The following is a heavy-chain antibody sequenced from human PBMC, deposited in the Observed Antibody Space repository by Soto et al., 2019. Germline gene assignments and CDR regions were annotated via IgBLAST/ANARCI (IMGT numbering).Heavy chain of an antibody. V-gene: IGHV4-39*01. CDR3: ASTGGIVVVPAAPADDAFDI. J-gene: IGHJ3*02. CDR1: GGSISSSSYY. D-gene: IGHD2-2*01. CDR2: IYYSGST. Sequence: QLQLQESGPGLVKPSETLSLTCTVSGGSISSSSYYWGWIRQPPGKGLEWIGSIYYSGSTYYNPSVKSRVTISVDTSKNQFSLKLSSVTAADTAVYYCASTGGIVVVPAAPADDAFDIWGEGTMVTVSS.